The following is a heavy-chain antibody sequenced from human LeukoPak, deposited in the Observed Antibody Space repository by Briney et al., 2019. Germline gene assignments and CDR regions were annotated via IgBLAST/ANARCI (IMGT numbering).Heavy chain of an antibody. V-gene: IGHV1-8*01. CDR2: MNFDSGNT. D-gene: IGHD2-8*01. CDR3: ARTSSETNKLDGHWPVSDY. CDR1: GYTFTGYD. Sequence: ASVKVSCKASGYTFTGYDINWVRQVTGQGLEWMGWMNFDSGNTAYTQKFQGRVTMTRDTPITTAYMELSSLRPEDTAVYYCARTSSETNKLDGHWPVSDYWGQGTLVTVSS. J-gene: IGHJ4*02.